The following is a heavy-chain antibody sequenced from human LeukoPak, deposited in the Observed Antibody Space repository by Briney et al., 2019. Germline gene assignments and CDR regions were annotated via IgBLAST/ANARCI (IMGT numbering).Heavy chain of an antibody. V-gene: IGHV1-2*02. CDR1: GYTFTGYY. D-gene: IGHD5-18*01. Sequence: GASVKVSCKASGYTFTGYYMHWVRQAPGQGLEWMGWINPNSGGTNYAQKFQGRVTMTRDTSISTAYMELSRLRSDDTAVYYCARADTAPKYYYYYMDVWGKGTTVTVSS. J-gene: IGHJ6*03. CDR2: INPNSGGT. CDR3: ARADTAPKYYYYYMDV.